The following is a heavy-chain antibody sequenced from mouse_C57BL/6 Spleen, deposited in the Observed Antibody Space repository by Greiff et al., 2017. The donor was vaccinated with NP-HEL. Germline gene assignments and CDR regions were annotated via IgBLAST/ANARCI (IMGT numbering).Heavy chain of an antibody. D-gene: IGHD2-3*01. CDR1: GYSITSGYY. CDR2: ISYDGSN. Sequence: EVQLVESGPGLVKPSQSLSLTCSVTGYSITSGYYWNWIRQFPGNKLEWMGYISYDGSNNYNPSLKNRISITRDTSKNQFFLKLNSVTTEDTATYYCAKGDDGYYGGFDYWGQGTTLTVSS. CDR3: AKGDDGYYGGFDY. V-gene: IGHV3-6*01. J-gene: IGHJ2*01.